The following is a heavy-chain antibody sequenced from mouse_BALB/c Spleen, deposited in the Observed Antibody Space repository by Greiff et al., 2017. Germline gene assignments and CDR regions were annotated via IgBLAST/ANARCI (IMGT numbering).Heavy chain of an antibody. CDR3: ARDYYGNYVWYFYV. Sequence: VQLQQSGAELMKPGASVKISCKATGYTFSSYWIEWVKQRPGHGLEWIGEILPGSGSTNYNEKFKGKATFTADTSSNTAYMQLSSLTSEDSAVYYCARDYYGNYVWYFYVWGAGTTVTVSS. CDR2: ILPGSGST. J-gene: IGHJ1*01. V-gene: IGHV1-9*01. D-gene: IGHD2-1*01. CDR1: GYTFSSYW.